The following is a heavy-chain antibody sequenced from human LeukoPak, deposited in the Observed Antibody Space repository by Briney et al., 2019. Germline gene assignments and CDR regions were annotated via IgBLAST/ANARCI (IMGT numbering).Heavy chain of an antibody. V-gene: IGHV3-33*01. J-gene: IGHJ3*02. Sequence: GGSLRLSCAASGFTFRSYDMHWVRQAPGKGLEWVAVVWYDESNKYYVDSVKGRFTISRDNSKNTLYLQMNSLRVEDTALYYCAREDSSGAFDIWGRGTMVTVSS. CDR2: VWYDESNK. CDR1: GFTFRSYD. CDR3: AREDSSGAFDI. D-gene: IGHD3-22*01.